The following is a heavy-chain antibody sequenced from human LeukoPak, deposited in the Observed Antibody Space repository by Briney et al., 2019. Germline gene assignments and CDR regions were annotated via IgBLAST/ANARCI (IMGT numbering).Heavy chain of an antibody. Sequence: SGPTLVNPTQTLTLTCTFSGFSLSTSGVGVGWIRPPPGKALEALALIYWNDNKFYSPSLKSRLTITKDTSNNQVVLTMTNMDPVDTATYYCAHYGDYRFLYYFDYWGQGTLVTVSP. CDR1: GFSLSTSGVG. J-gene: IGHJ4*02. V-gene: IGHV2-5*01. CDR3: AHYGDYRFLYYFDY. D-gene: IGHD4-17*01. CDR2: IYWNDNK.